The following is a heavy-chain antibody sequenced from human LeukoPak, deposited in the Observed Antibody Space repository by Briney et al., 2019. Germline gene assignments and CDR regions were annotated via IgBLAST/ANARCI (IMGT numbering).Heavy chain of an antibody. CDR2: INRDGSDR. J-gene: IGHJ5*02. V-gene: IGHV3-74*01. CDR3: ARDTATTGSSWFDR. D-gene: IGHD1/OR15-1a*01. CDR1: GFTLSSYR. Sequence: PGGSLRLSCAASGFTLSSYRMHWVRQVPGKGLVWVSRINRDGSDRSYADSVKGRFTISRDNAKNTLFLQMNSLRAEDTAVYYCARDTATTGSSWFDRWGQGTLVTVSS.